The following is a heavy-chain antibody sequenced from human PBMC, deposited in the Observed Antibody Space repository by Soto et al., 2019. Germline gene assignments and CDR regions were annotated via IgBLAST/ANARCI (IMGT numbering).Heavy chain of an antibody. CDR1: GGSISSYY. V-gene: IGHV4-59*12. CDR3: ARAPKVVPAAKRSYNWFDP. Sequence: PSETLSLTCTVSGGSISSYYWSWIRQPPGKGLEWIGYIYYSESTNYNPSLKSRVTISVDTSKNQFSLKLSSVTAADTAVYYCARAPKVVPAAKRSYNWFDPWGQGTLVTVSS. J-gene: IGHJ5*02. CDR2: IYYSEST. D-gene: IGHD2-2*01.